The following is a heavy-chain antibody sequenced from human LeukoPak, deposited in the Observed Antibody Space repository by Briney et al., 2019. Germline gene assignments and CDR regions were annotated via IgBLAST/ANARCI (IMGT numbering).Heavy chain of an antibody. J-gene: IGHJ4*02. Sequence: SVKVSCKASGGTFSSYAISWVRQAPGQGLEWMGGIIPIFGTANYAQKFQGRVTITADESTSTAYMELSSLRSEDTAVYYCARGGDTQYYFDYWGQGTLVTVSS. V-gene: IGHV1-69*13. D-gene: IGHD5-18*01. CDR3: ARGGDTQYYFDY. CDR2: IIPIFGTA. CDR1: GGTFSSYA.